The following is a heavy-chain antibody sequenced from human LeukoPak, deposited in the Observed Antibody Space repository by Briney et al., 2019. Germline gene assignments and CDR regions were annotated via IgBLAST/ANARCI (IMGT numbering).Heavy chain of an antibody. J-gene: IGHJ4*02. D-gene: IGHD3-22*01. V-gene: IGHV1-18*01. Sequence: ASVKVSCKASGYTFRSYGISWVRQAPGQGLEWMGWISPYSGSTNYPQKFQGRVTVATDTSTSTAYMELRSLRSDDTAVYYCAKVKGDSSGYSDDYYFDYWGQGTLVTVSS. CDR2: ISPYSGST. CDR1: GYTFRSYG. CDR3: AKVKGDSSGYSDDYYFDY.